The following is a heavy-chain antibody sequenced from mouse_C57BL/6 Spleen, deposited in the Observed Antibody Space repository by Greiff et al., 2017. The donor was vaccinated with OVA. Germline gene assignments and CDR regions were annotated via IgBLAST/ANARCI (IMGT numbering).Heavy chain of an antibody. Sequence: QVQLQQPGAELVKPGASVKLSCKASGYTFTSYWMQWVKPRPGQGLEWIGEIDPSDSYTNYNQKFKGKATLTVDTSSSTAYMQLSSLTSEDSAVYYCARGEFTTVVGTGTEGDYFDYWGQGTTLTVSS. D-gene: IGHD1-1*01. V-gene: IGHV1-50*01. CDR1: GYTFTSYW. CDR2: IDPSDSYT. J-gene: IGHJ2*01. CDR3: ARGEFTTVVGTGTEGDYFDY.